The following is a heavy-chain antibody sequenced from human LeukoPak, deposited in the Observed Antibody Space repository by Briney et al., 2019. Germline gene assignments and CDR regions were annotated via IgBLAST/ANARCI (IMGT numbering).Heavy chain of an antibody. CDR2: ISTYNGNT. CDR3: ARDLSILRYFDWTSYFDY. Sequence: ASVKVSCKASGGTFSSYAISWVRQAPGQGLEWMGWISTYNGNTNYAQKLQGRVTMTTDTSTSTAYMELRSLRSDDTAVYYCARDLSILRYFDWTSYFDYWGQGTLVTVSS. J-gene: IGHJ4*02. CDR1: GGTFSSYA. D-gene: IGHD3-9*01. V-gene: IGHV1-18*01.